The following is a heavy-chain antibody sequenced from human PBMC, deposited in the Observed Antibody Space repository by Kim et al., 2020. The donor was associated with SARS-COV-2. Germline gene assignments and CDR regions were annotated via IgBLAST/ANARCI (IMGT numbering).Heavy chain of an antibody. V-gene: IGHV3-23*01. Sequence: TYNADSVKGRFTISRDNSKNTLYLQMNSLRAEDTAVYYCAKDRTLLRYFDYWGQGTLVTVSS. CDR2: T. J-gene: IGHJ4*02. CDR3: AKDRTLLRYFDY. D-gene: IGHD3-9*01.